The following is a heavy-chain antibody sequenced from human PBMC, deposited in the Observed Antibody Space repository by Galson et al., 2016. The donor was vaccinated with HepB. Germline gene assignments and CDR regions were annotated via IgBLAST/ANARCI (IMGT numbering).Heavy chain of an antibody. J-gene: IGHJ4*02. V-gene: IGHV3-33*01. CDR3: ARDLNTAVFNVTNFDN. Sequence: RLSCAASGFTFSRYGMHWVRQAPGKGLEWVAVIWHDGNNKYYADSVKGRFTIARDNSQSTLYLQMNSLRAEDTALYYCARDLNTAVFNVTNFDNWGQGTLVTVSS. D-gene: IGHD6-19*01. CDR2: IWHDGNNK. CDR1: GFTFSRYG.